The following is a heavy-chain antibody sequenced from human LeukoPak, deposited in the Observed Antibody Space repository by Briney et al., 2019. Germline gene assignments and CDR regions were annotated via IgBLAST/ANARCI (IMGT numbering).Heavy chain of an antibody. J-gene: IGHJ4*02. V-gene: IGHV4-38-2*02. CDR3: ARDQNSVATTYYFDY. D-gene: IGHD5-12*01. CDR2: IYHSGST. Sequence: SETLSLTCTVSGYSISSGYYWGWIRQPPGKGLEWIGSIYHSGSTYYNPSLKSRVTISVDTSKNQFSLKLSSVTAADTAVYYCARDQNSVATTYYFDYWGQGTLVTVSS. CDR1: GYSISSGYY.